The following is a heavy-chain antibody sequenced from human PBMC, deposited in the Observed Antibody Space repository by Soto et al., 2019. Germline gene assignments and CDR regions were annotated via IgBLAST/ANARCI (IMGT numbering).Heavy chain of an antibody. V-gene: IGHV1-18*01. Sequence: QAQPEQSGAEVKKPGASVKVSCKSSGYTFSTSGISWVRQAPGQGLEWMGWISTYNGDANYAQRFQGRVTMTTDTSTSTTFMELRSLRSDDTAVYYCAREGPRPYYYYGMDVWGQGTTVTVSS. D-gene: IGHD6-6*01. CDR1: GYTFSTSG. CDR2: ISTYNGDA. J-gene: IGHJ6*02. CDR3: AREGPRPYYYYGMDV.